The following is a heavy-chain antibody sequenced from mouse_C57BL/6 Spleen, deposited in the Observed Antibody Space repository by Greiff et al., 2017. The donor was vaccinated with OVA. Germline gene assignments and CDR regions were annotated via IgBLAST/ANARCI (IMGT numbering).Heavy chain of an antibody. J-gene: IGHJ1*03. D-gene: IGHD1-1*01. CDR3: ARGYGSSWYFDV. Sequence: QVQLQQPGAELVKPGASVKMSCKASGYTFTSYWITWVKQRPGHGLEWIGDIYPGSGSTNYNEKFKSKATLTVDTSSSTAYMQLSSLTSEDSAVYYCARGYGSSWYFDVWGTGTTVTVSS. V-gene: IGHV1-55*01. CDR1: GYTFTSYW. CDR2: IYPGSGST.